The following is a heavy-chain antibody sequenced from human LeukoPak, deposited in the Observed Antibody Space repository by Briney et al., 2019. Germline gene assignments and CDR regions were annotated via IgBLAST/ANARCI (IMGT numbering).Heavy chain of an antibody. D-gene: IGHD6-13*01. CDR3: ASDGIAVDRGIGYFDY. Sequence: GKSLRLSCAASGFTFRSYGMHWVRQAPRKGLEWVAVIWYDGSNKYYADSVKGRFTISRDNSENTLYLQMNSLRAEDTALYYCASDGIAVDRGIGYFDYWGQGTLATVSS. J-gene: IGHJ4*02. V-gene: IGHV3-33*01. CDR2: IWYDGSNK. CDR1: GFTFRSYG.